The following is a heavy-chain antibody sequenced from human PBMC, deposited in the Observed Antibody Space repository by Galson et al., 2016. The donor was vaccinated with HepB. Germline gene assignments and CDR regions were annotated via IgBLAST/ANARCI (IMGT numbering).Heavy chain of an antibody. CDR1: GFTFSGSA. CDR3: TRPKPTAIGGRSDY. V-gene: IGHV3-73*01. J-gene: IGHJ4*02. Sequence: SLRLSCAASGFTFSGSAMHWVRQASGKGLEWVGRLRSTANSYATAYAASVKGRFTISRDDTKNTAYLQMNSLKTEDTAVYYCTRPKPTAIGGRSDYWGQGTLVIVSS. D-gene: IGHD2-21*02. CDR2: LRSTANSYAT.